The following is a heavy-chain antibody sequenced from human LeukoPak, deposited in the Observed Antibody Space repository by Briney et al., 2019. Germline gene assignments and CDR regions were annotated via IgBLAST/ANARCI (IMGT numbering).Heavy chain of an antibody. CDR2: IKEDGSTR. D-gene: IGHD6-13*01. Sequence: PGGSLRLSCAASGFTFSNYWMTWARQAPGKGLEWVANIKEDGSTRYLVDSVKGRFTISRDNARNSVYLQMNSLRAEDTAVYYCARIGYRSSSPDYWGQGNLVTVSS. CDR1: GFTFSNYW. CDR3: ARIGYRSSSPDY. J-gene: IGHJ4*02. V-gene: IGHV3-7*04.